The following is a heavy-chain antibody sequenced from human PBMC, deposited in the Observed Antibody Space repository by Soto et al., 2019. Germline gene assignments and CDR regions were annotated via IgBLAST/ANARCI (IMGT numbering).Heavy chain of an antibody. V-gene: IGHV4-59*01. CDR1: GGSISSYY. CDR2: IYYSGST. CDR3: ARMGGLGRHWFDP. Sequence: SETLSLTCTVSGGSISSYYWSWIRQPPGKGLEWIGYIYYSGSTNYNPSLKSRVTISVDTSKNQFSLKLSSVTAADTAVYSCARMGGLGRHWFDPWGQGTLVTVSS. J-gene: IGHJ5*02. D-gene: IGHD3-16*01.